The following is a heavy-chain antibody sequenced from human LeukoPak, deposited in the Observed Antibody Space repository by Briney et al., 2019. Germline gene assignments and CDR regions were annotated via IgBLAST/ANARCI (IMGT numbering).Heavy chain of an antibody. CDR1: GGSFSGYY. CDR3: ARVYDSSGYYNPTED. Sequence: SETLSLTCAVYGGSFSGYYWSWIRQHPGKGLEWIGYIYYSGSTYYNPSLKSRVTISVDTSKNQFSLKLSSVTAADTAVYYCARVYDSSGYYNPTEDWGQGTLVTVSS. V-gene: IGHV4-31*11. CDR2: IYYSGST. J-gene: IGHJ4*02. D-gene: IGHD3-22*01.